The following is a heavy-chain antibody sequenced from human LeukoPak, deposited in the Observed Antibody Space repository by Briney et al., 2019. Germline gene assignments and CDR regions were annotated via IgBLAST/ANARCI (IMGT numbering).Heavy chain of an antibody. D-gene: IGHD2-2*01. CDR1: GFTFSSYG. CDR2: ISYDGSNK. CDR3: AKGGYCSSTSCYPDY. V-gene: IGHV3-30*18. J-gene: IGHJ4*02. Sequence: PGGSLRLSCAASGFTFSSYGMHWVRQAPGKGLEWVAVISYDGSNKYYADSVKGRFTISRDNSKNTLYLQMNSLRAEDTAVYYCAKGGYCSSTSCYPDYWGQGTLVTVSS.